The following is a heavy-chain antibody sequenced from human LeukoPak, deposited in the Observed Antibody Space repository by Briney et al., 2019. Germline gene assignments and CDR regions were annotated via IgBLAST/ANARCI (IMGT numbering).Heavy chain of an antibody. CDR2: INHSGST. V-gene: IGHV4-34*01. J-gene: IGHJ4*02. D-gene: IGHD3-16*02. CDR1: VGSFSDHY. Sequence: PSETLSLTCAVYVGSFSDHYWSWIRQPPGKGLEWIGEINHSGSTNYNPSLKSRVSISVDTSKNQFSLKLNSVTAADAAMYYCASHYSSGSYRYTGSFDSWGQGMLVNVSS. CDR3: ASHYSSGSYRYTGSFDS.